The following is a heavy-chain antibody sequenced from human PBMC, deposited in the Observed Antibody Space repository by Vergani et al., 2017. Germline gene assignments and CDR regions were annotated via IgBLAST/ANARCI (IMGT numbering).Heavy chain of an antibody. Sequence: EVQLVESGGGLVQPGGSLRLSCAASGFTFSTYDMHWVRQATGKGLEWVSAIGTAGDTYYPGSVKGRFTISRGNAKNSLYLQMNGLRAGDTAVYYCARRDSSSPALDYWGQGTLVTVSS. D-gene: IGHD6-6*01. CDR3: ARRDSSSPALDY. CDR2: IGTAGDT. CDR1: GFTFSTYD. J-gene: IGHJ4*02. V-gene: IGHV3-13*01.